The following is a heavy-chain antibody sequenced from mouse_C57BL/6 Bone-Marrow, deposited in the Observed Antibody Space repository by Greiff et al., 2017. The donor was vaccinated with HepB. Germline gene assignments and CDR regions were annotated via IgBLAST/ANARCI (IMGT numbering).Heavy chain of an antibody. Sequence: EVQLQQSGPGLVKPSQSLSLTCSVTGYSITSGYYWNWIRQFPGNTLEWMGYISYDGSNNYNPSLKNRISITRDTSKNQFFLKLNSVTTEDTATYYCARDGGNYAMDYWGQGTSVTVSS. V-gene: IGHV3-6*01. CDR3: ARDGGNYAMDY. J-gene: IGHJ4*01. D-gene: IGHD2-14*01. CDR2: ISYDGSN. CDR1: GYSITSGYY.